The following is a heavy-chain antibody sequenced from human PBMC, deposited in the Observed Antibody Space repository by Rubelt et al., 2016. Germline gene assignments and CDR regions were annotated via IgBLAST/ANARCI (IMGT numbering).Heavy chain of an antibody. CDR1: GGTFSSYA. D-gene: IGHD6-13*01. J-gene: IGHJ5*02. CDR3: ARGQQLVGGWFDP. Sequence: QVQLVQSGAEVKKPGSSVKVSCKASGGTFSSYAISWVRQAPGQGLEWMGGIIPIFGTANYAKTFQGRVTITADESTGTAYMGLSSLRSEDTAVYYCARGQQLVGGWFDPWGQGTLVTVSS. V-gene: IGHV1-69*01. CDR2: IIPIFGTA.